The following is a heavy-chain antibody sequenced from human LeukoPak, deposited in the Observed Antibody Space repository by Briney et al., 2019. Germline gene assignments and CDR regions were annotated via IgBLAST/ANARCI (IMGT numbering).Heavy chain of an antibody. V-gene: IGHV1-8*01. CDR1: GYTFTSYD. Sequence: ASVKVSCKASGYTFTSYDINWVRQATGQGLEWMGWMNPNSGNTGYAQKFQGRATMTRNTSISTAYMELSSLRSEDTAVYYCARGLRVMVRGVTRYYYYYMDVWGKGTTVTISS. D-gene: IGHD3-10*01. CDR2: MNPNSGNT. CDR3: ARGLRVMVRGVTRYYYYYMDV. J-gene: IGHJ6*03.